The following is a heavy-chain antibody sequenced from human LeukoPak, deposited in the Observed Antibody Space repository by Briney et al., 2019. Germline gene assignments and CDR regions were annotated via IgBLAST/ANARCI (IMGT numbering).Heavy chain of an antibody. V-gene: IGHV4-34*01. J-gene: IGHJ4*02. Sequence: SETLSLTCAVYGGSFSGYYWSWIRQPPGKGLEWIGEINHSGSTNYNPSLKSRVTISVDTSKNQFSLKLSSVTAADTAVYYCAGHGGLSASRYDYVWGAGANGFDYWGQGTLVTVSS. D-gene: IGHD3-16*01. CDR1: GGSFSGYY. CDR2: INHSGST. CDR3: AGHGGLSASRYDYVWGAGANGFDY.